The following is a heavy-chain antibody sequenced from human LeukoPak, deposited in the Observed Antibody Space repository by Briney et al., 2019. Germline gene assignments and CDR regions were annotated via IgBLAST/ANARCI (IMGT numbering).Heavy chain of an antibody. Sequence: SETLSLTCTVSGGSISSYYWSWIRQPPGKGLEWIGYIYYSGSTNYNPSLKSRVTISVDTSKNQFSLKLSSVTAADTAVYYCARAHAKRWLQLNAFDIWGQGTMVTVSS. CDR3: ARAHAKRWLQLNAFDI. CDR2: IYYSGST. J-gene: IGHJ3*02. CDR1: GGSISSYY. V-gene: IGHV4-59*01. D-gene: IGHD5-24*01.